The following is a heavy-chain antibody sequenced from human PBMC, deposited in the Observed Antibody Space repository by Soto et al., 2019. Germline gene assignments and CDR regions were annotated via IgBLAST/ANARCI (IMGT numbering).Heavy chain of an antibody. V-gene: IGHV1-2*02. CDR1: GYTFTGSY. CDR3: AKGGYSSSSPSDY. CDR2: VNPNTGGT. D-gene: IGHD6-6*01. J-gene: IGHJ4*02. Sequence: ASVKVSCKASGYTFTGSYMHWVRQAPGQGLEWMGWVNPNTGGTNYAQKFQGRVTMTRDTSISTAYMELSRLSSDDTAVFYCAKGGYSSSSPSDYWGQGTLVTVSS.